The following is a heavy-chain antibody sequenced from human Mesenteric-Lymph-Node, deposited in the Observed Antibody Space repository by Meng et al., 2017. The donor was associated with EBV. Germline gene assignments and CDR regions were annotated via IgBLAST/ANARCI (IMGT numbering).Heavy chain of an antibody. J-gene: IGHJ4*02. CDR1: GYTFTSYD. V-gene: IGHV1-8*01. CDR2: MNPNSGAT. D-gene: IGHD5-24*01. CDR3: SRDSIYNGQDS. Sequence: GHLVPAGSGGKKPWAPVKVSCKASGYTFTSYDINWVRQATGQGLEWMGWMNPNSGATGSTQKFQGRVTMTRNTSISTAYMELNSLTSEDTAVYYCSRDSIYNGQDSWGQGTLVTVSS.